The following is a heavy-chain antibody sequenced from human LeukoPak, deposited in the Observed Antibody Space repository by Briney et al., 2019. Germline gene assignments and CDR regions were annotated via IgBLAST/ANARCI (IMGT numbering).Heavy chain of an antibody. CDR1: GFTFSSYS. D-gene: IGHD1-26*01. J-gene: IGHJ4*02. CDR3: ARDRVGAIFDY. CDR2: ISSSSSYI. Sequence: GGSLRLSCAASGFTFSSYSMNWVRQAPGKGLEWVSSISSSSSYIYYADSVKGRFTISRDNAENSLYLQMNSLRAEDTAVYYCARDRVGAIFDYWGQGTLVTVSS. V-gene: IGHV3-21*01.